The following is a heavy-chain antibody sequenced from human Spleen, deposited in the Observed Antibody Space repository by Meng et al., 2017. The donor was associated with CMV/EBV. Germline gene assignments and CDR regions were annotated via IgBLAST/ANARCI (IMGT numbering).Heavy chain of an antibody. CDR3: ATHPRRLLIPPPFDY. CDR1: GCTFSSYA. D-gene: IGHD2/OR15-2a*01. CDR2: IIPVYGTA. Sequence: QDQLVQSGAGVKKPGSSVKVSCKASGCTFSSYAISWVRQAPGQGLEWMGGIIPVYGTANYAAKFQGRVTITAVESTGTVYMELTTLGSEDTAVYYCATHPRRLLIPPPFDYWGQGTLVTVSS. J-gene: IGHJ4*02. V-gene: IGHV1-69*12.